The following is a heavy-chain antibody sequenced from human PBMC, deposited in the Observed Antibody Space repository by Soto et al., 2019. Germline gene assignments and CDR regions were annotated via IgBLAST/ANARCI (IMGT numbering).Heavy chain of an antibody. D-gene: IGHD6-13*01. CDR2: ISNSSSYT. Sequence: QVQLVESGGGLVKPGGSLRLSCAASGFTFSDYYMSWIRQAPGKGLEWVSYISNSSSYTNDADSVKGRFTSSRDNAKNSLYLQMNSLRAEDTAVYYCARIITAAGGRRYFDLWGRGTLITVSS. J-gene: IGHJ2*01. V-gene: IGHV3-11*05. CDR1: GFTFSDYY. CDR3: ARIITAAGGRRYFDL.